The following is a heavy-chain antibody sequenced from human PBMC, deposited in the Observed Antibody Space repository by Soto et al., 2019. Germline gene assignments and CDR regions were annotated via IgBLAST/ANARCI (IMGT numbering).Heavy chain of an antibody. Sequence: SETLSLTCTVSGGSISSYYWSWIRQPPGKGLEWIGYIYYSGSTNYNPSLKSRVTISVDTSKNQFSLKLSSVTAADTAVYYCARDATFGSSSSWNRYFDYWGQRTLVPVSS. D-gene: IGHD6-13*01. CDR1: GGSISSYY. CDR2: IYYSGST. CDR3: ARDATFGSSSSWNRYFDY. V-gene: IGHV4-59*01. J-gene: IGHJ4*02.